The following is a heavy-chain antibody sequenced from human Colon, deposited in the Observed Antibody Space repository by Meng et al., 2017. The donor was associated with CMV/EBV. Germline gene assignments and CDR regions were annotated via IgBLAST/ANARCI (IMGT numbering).Heavy chain of an antibody. V-gene: IGHV1-2*02. D-gene: IGHD3-3*01. J-gene: IGHJ4*02. CDR1: GYTFNGYF. Sequence: QVQLVRSGAEVKEPGASVKVSCKTSGYTFNGYFMHWVRQAPGQGLEWMGWINPVTGDTSYAQKFQVRVTMTRDTSISTAYMELSSLRSDDTAVYYCATFGGDFDYWGQGTLVIVSS. CDR3: ATFGGDFDY. CDR2: INPVTGDT.